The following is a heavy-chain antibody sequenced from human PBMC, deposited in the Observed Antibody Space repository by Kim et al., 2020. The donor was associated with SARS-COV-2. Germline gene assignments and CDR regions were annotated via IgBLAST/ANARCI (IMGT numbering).Heavy chain of an antibody. CDR3: VKDRRYSSGTEYYFDY. Sequence: GGSLRLSCAASGFTFSSNGMHWVRQAPGKGLEWLAIISNDGISKYYAYSVRGRFTISRDNAKNPLYLQMNSMRAEDTAVYYCVKDRRYSSGTEYYFDYWGPGALFTLSS. CDR2: ISNDGISK. D-gene: IGHD5-18*01. CDR1: GFTFSSNG. J-gene: IGHJ4*02. V-gene: IGHV3-30*18.